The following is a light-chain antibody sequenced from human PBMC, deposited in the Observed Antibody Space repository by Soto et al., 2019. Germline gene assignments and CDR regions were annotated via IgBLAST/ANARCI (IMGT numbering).Light chain of an antibody. J-gene: IGKJ1*01. V-gene: IGKV1-5*03. CDR1: QSISSW. Sequence: DIQMTQSPSTLSASVGDRVTITCRASQSISSWLAWYQQKPGKAPKVLIYKASTLESGVPSRFSGSGSGTEFTLTFSSLQPDDFATYYCQQYNSDSRTFGQGTKVEIK. CDR2: KAS. CDR3: QQYNSDSRT.